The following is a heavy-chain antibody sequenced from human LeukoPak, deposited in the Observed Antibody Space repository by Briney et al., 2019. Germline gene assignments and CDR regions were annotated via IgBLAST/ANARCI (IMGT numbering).Heavy chain of an antibody. V-gene: IGHV1-8*01. CDR3: ARGPRFLEWLRYYYYMDV. CDR2: MNPNSGNT. J-gene: IGHJ6*03. D-gene: IGHD3-3*01. CDR1: GYTFTSYD. Sequence: ASVKVSCKASGYTFTSYDINWVRQATGQGLEWMGWMNPNSGNTGYARKFQGRVTMTRNTSISTAYMELSSLRSEDTAVYYCARGPRFLEWLRYYYYMDVWGEGTTVTVSS.